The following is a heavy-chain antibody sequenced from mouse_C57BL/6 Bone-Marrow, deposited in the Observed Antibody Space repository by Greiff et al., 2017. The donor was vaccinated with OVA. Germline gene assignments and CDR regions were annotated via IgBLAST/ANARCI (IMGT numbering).Heavy chain of an antibody. V-gene: IGHV5-16*01. J-gene: IGHJ1*03. CDR1: GFTFSDYY. Sequence: EVKLVESEGGLVQPGSSMQLSCPASGFTFSDYYMAWVRPVPEKGLEWVANINYDGSSTSYLDSLKSRFIFSRDNAKNILYVQMSSLKSADTATYDCARVSGEGYFDVWGTGTTVTVSS. CDR3: ARVSGEGYFDV. CDR2: INYDGSST.